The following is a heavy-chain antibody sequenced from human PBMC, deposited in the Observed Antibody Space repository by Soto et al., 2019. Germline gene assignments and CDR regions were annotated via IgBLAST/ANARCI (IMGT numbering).Heavy chain of an antibody. Sequence: SETLSLTCTVSGGSISVYYWNWIRQSPGKGLEWIGYISYSGTTKYNPSLKSRVTISVDTSKNQFSLKLSSVTAADTAVYYCARSRRNYFAPGGQGTLVTVSS. CDR1: GGSISVYY. CDR2: ISYSGTT. V-gene: IGHV4-59*01. CDR3: ARSRRNYFAP. J-gene: IGHJ5*02.